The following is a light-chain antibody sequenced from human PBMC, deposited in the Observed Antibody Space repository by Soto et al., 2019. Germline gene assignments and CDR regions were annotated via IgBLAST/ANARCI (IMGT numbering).Light chain of an antibody. CDR3: NSYTSSTTAV. Sequence: QSSLTQPASVSGSPGQSITISCTGTSSDVGGYNYVSWYQQHPGKAPRLIIYDVSNRPSGVSNRFSGSKSGNTASLTISGLQADDEADYYCNSYTSSTTAVFGGGTKLTVL. CDR1: SSDVGGYNY. V-gene: IGLV2-14*03. J-gene: IGLJ2*01. CDR2: DVS.